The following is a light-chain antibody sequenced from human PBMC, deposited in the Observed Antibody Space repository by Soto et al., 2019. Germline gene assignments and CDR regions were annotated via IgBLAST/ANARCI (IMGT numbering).Light chain of an antibody. J-gene: IGKJ4*01. Sequence: DIQMTQSPSSVSASVGGRVTITCRPSQAVPNNMAWYQQKPGKPPKLLIYEESTLHSGVPSRFSGRKSGTQFTLTIDSLQPEDFATYYCQQVKTYPRTFGGGTKVDI. CDR1: QAVPNN. V-gene: IGKV1-9*01. CDR2: EES. CDR3: QQVKTYPRT.